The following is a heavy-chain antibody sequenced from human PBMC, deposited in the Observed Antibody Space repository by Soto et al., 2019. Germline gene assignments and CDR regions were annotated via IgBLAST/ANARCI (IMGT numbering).Heavy chain of an antibody. V-gene: IGHV1-18*01. D-gene: IGHD2-15*01. J-gene: IGHJ6*02. CDR1: GYIFNNYG. Sequence: QVQLVQSGAEVKKPGASVKVSCKASGYIFNNYGINWVRQAPGQGLEWMGWISAYNAKTNYAQNFQGRVTLTTDTSATTADMELRRLGSDDTAMYYCARGGWYTPYYYYFGMDVWGQGTTVTVSS. CDR2: ISAYNAKT. CDR3: ARGGWYTPYYYYFGMDV.